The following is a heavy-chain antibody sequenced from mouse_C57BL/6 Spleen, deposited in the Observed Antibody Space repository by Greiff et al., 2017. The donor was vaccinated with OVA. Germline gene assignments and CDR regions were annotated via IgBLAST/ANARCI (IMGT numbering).Heavy chain of an antibody. CDR2: INPSNGGT. D-gene: IGHD2-1*01. CDR3: ARSGGNHYAMDY. V-gene: IGHV1-53*01. CDR1: GYTFTSYW. Sequence: QVQLQQPGPELVKPGASVKLSCKASGYTFTSYWMHWVKQRPGQGLEWIGNINPSNGGTNYNEKFKSKATLTVDKSSSTAYMQLSSLTSEDSAVYYCARSGGNHYAMDYWGQGTSVTVSS. J-gene: IGHJ4*01.